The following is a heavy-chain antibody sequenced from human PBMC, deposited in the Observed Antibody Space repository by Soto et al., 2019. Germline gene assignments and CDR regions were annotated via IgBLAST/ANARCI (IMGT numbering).Heavy chain of an antibody. V-gene: IGHV1-69*13. CDR3: ARAQEYNWNDVDNYYYGMDV. J-gene: IGHJ6*02. CDR2: IIPIFGTA. Sequence: ASVKVSCKASGGTFSSYAISWVRQAPGQGLEWMGGIIPIFGTANYAQKFQGRVTITADESTSTAYMELSSLRSEDTAVYYCARAQEYNWNDVDNYYYGMDVWGQGTTVTVSS. CDR1: GGTFSSYA. D-gene: IGHD1-1*01.